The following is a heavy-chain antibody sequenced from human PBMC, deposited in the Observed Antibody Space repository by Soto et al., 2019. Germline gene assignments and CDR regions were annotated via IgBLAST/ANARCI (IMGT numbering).Heavy chain of an antibody. Sequence: SEPLSRTCTLSGDSFIIADYYWSWIRQPSGKELEWIGRIYSDGTTNYNPSLKGRGTMSVDTSKKQISLKLTSVTAADTAMYYCARDRGYRSGSFGSWGQGVLVTVSS. CDR1: GDSFIIADYY. V-gene: IGHV4-61*02. CDR2: IYSDGTT. J-gene: IGHJ5*02. D-gene: IGHD5-18*01. CDR3: ARDRGYRSGSFGS.